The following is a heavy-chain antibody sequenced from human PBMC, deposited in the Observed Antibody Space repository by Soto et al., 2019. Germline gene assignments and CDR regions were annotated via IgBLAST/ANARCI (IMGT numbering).Heavy chain of an antibody. J-gene: IGHJ4*02. CDR3: ARVDSSGYYRDY. V-gene: IGHV4-31*03. CDR2: IYYSGST. Sequence: QVQLQESGPGLVKPSQTLSLTCTVSGGSISSGGYYWSWIRQHPGKGLEWIGYIYYSGSTYYNPSLKSRITISVDTSENQFSLKLSSVTAADTAVYYCARVDSSGYYRDYWGQGTLVTVSS. D-gene: IGHD3-22*01. CDR1: GGSISSGGYY.